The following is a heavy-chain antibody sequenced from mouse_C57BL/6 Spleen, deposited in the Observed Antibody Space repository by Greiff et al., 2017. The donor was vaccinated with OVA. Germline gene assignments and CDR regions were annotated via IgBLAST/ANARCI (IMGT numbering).Heavy chain of an antibody. CDR2: IYPGDGDT. J-gene: IGHJ4*01. D-gene: IGHD2-1*01. Sequence: VQLVESGPELVKPGASVKISCKASGYAFSSSWMNWVKQRPGKGLEWIGRIYPGDGDTNYNGKFKGKATLTADKSSSTAYMQLSSLTSEDSAVYFCARDGNYDYAMDYWGQGTSVTVSS. CDR3: ARDGNYDYAMDY. CDR1: GYAFSSSW. V-gene: IGHV1-82*01.